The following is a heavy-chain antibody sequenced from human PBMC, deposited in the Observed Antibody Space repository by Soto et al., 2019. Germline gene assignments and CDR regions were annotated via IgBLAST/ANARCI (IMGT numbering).Heavy chain of an antibody. D-gene: IGHD1-26*01. J-gene: IGHJ4*02. Sequence: EVQLVESGGGLVQPGGSLRLSCAASGFTFSDHYMDWVRQAPGKWLQWVGRTRNKADSYTTEYAASVKGRFTISRDDSKNSLYLQMNRLNTEDTAVYYCATGVVGAADYWGQGTLVTVSS. CDR3: ATGVVGAADY. CDR2: TRNKADSYTT. CDR1: GFTFSDHY. V-gene: IGHV3-72*01.